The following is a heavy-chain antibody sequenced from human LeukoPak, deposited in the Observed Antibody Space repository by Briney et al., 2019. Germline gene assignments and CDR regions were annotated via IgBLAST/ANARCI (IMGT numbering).Heavy chain of an antibody. CDR1: GYSISSGYY. Sequence: SETLSLTCTVSGYSISSGYYWGWIRQPPGKGLEWIGSIYHSGSTYYNPSLKSRVTISVDTSKNQFSLKLSSVTAADTAVYYCARDLRGSSWYVNFDYWGQGTLVTVSS. CDR2: IYHSGST. CDR3: ARDLRGSSWYVNFDY. J-gene: IGHJ4*02. V-gene: IGHV4-38-2*02. D-gene: IGHD6-13*01.